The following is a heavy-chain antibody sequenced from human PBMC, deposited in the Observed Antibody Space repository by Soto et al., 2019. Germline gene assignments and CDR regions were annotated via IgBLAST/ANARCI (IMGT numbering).Heavy chain of an antibody. CDR3: AKGRGQNWNFDY. Sequence: EVQLLESGGAPVRRGGPLGLSCAALGFTFSGYAWHWVRRPPGKGLEWVSSISGSGGTAYYADSVKGRFSISRDSLVNTLYLQMNSLRAEDTAVYYCAKGRGQNWNFDYWGQGTLVTVSP. CDR1: GFTFSGYA. J-gene: IGHJ4*02. D-gene: IGHD1-1*01. V-gene: IGHV3-23*01. CDR2: ISGSGGTA.